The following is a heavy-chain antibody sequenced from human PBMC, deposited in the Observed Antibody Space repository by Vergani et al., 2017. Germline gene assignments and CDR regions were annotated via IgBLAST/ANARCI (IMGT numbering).Heavy chain of an antibody. CDR3: ASAEYYDYVWGSYR. CDR1: GGTFSSYT. CDR2: IIPILGIA. D-gene: IGHD3-16*02. V-gene: IGHV1-69*02. Sequence: QVQLVQSGAEVKKPGSSVKVSCKASGGTFSSYTISWVRQAPGQGLEWMGRIIPILGIANYAQKFQGRVTITADKSTSTAYMELSSLRSEDTAVYYCASAEYYDYVWGSYRWGQGTLVTVSS. J-gene: IGHJ4*02.